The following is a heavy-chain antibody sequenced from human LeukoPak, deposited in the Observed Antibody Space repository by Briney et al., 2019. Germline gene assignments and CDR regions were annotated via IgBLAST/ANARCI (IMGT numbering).Heavy chain of an antibody. V-gene: IGHV4-4*07. Sequence: SETLSLTCTVSGGSISGYCWTWIRQAAGKGLEWIGRVYFTGTPKYNPALRSRVTMSVDTSKTQFSLMLSSVTAADSAVYYCARGDYYDSAYYALDYWGQGILVTVSS. CDR3: ARGDYYDSAYYALDY. J-gene: IGHJ4*02. CDR2: VYFTGTP. D-gene: IGHD3-22*01. CDR1: GGSISGYC.